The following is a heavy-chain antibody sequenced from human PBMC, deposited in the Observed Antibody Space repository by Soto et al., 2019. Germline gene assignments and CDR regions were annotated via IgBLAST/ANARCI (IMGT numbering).Heavy chain of an antibody. CDR2: INHSGST. CDR3: SRAHGYSSGWALGY. J-gene: IGHJ4*02. Sequence: SETLSLTCAVYGGSFSGYYWSWIRQPPGKGLEWIGEINHSGSTNYNPSLKSRVTISVDTSKNQFSLKLSSVTAADTAVYYCSRAHGYSSGWALGYWGQGTLVTVSS. CDR1: GGSFSGYY. D-gene: IGHD6-19*01. V-gene: IGHV4-34*01.